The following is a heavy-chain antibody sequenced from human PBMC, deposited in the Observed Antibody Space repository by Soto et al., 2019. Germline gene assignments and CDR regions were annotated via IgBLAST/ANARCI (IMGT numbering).Heavy chain of an antibody. CDR1: GFGFSSYA. V-gene: IGHV3-30*18. D-gene: IGHD3-22*01. J-gene: IGHJ4*02. CDR2: VSYDGGNK. CDR3: AKPPRSYDSSAETYFDY. Sequence: QVQLVESGGGVVQPGTSLRLSCAASGFGFSSYAMHWVRQAPGKGLEWVAVVSYDGGNKYYADSVKGRFAVSRDHSKNTLYLQMNSLRAEDTAVYYCAKPPRSYDSSAETYFDYWGQGTLVTVSS.